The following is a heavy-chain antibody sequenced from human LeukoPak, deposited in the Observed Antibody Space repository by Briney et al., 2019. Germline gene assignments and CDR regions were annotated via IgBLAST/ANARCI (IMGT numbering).Heavy chain of an antibody. CDR2: ISGSGGST. Sequence: VGSLRLSCAASGFTFSSYAMSWARQAPGKGLEWVSAISGSGGSTYYADSVKGRFTISRDNSKNTLYLQMNSLRAEDTAVYYCAKSRPGYYDSSGDYWGQGTLVTVSS. CDR3: AKSRPGYYDSSGDY. D-gene: IGHD3-22*01. CDR1: GFTFSSYA. J-gene: IGHJ4*02. V-gene: IGHV3-23*01.